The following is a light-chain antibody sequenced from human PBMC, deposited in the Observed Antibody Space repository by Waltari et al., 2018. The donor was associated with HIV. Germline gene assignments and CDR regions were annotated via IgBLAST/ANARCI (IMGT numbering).Light chain of an antibody. CDR1: SSDVGGYTY. V-gene: IGLV2-11*01. CDR3: CSYAGSYTLV. Sequence: QSALTQPRSVSGSPGQSVTISCTGTSSDVGGYTYVSWYQQHPAKAPTLMIYDVTKRPSGVPDRFSGSKSVNTASLTISGLEAEDEADYYCCSYAGSYTLVFGGGTKLTVL. CDR2: DVT. J-gene: IGLJ3*02.